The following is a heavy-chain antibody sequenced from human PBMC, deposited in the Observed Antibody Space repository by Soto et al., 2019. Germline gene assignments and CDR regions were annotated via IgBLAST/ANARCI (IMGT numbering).Heavy chain of an antibody. Sequence: QVHLVQSGAEVRNPGASVKFSCRASGYVVTSNFIHWVRQAPGQGLEWMGVIDPGTGRTSYPQKFQGRVTVTRDTSTNTVYMEMSSLRPDDTALYYCAKDSYDILTGQKRYFDSWGQGTRVTVSA. CDR2: IDPGTGRT. J-gene: IGHJ4*02. CDR3: AKDSYDILTGQKRYFDS. CDR1: GYVVTSNF. D-gene: IGHD3-9*01. V-gene: IGHV1-46*01.